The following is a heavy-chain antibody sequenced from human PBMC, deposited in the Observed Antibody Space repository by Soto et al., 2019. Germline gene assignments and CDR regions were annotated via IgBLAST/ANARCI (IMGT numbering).Heavy chain of an antibody. CDR2: IDCSGGGT. J-gene: IGHJ6*02. CDR3: ASKLYCSGGSCYQARRYYYYYGMDF. Sequence: ASVKVSCKASGYTFTGYYIHWVRQAPRQGLEWMGIIDCSGGGTIYAPKFQGRVTMTRDTSTSTVYMELSSLRSEDTAVYYCASKLYCSGGSCYQARRYYYYYGMDFWGQGTTVTVSS. V-gene: IGHV1-46*03. D-gene: IGHD2-15*01. CDR1: GYTFTGYY.